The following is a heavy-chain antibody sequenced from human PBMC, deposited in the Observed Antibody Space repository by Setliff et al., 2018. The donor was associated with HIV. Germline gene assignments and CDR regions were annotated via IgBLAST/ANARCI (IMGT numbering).Heavy chain of an antibody. Sequence: SETLSLTCAVYGGSLSGYYWSWIRQAPGKGLEWIGEINHRGSTRYNPSLKSRVTMSVDTSKNQFSLRLTSVTAADTAMYHCARDRSSGWSKDWFDTWGQGILVTVSS. CDR3: ARDRSSGWSKDWFDT. D-gene: IGHD6-19*01. J-gene: IGHJ5*02. V-gene: IGHV4-34*01. CDR2: INHRGST. CDR1: GGSLSGYY.